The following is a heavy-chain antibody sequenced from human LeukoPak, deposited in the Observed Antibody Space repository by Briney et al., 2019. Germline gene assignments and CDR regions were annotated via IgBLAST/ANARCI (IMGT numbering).Heavy chain of an antibody. Sequence: ASVKVSCKASGYIFTSYGITWVRQAPGQGLEWMGRITTFNVRTVLAEKFRGRVTLNTDTTTAYLTLRKLRSDDTAVYYCARSGSSSWSSLLDYWGQGSLVIVSS. J-gene: IGHJ4*02. V-gene: IGHV1-18*04. CDR2: ITTFNVRT. D-gene: IGHD6-13*01. CDR3: ARSGSSSWSSLLDY. CDR1: GYIFTSYG.